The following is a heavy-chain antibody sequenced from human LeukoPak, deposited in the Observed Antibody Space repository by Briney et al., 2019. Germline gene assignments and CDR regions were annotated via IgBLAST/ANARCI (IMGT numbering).Heavy chain of an antibody. V-gene: IGHV4-31*03. CDR1: GGSISSGGYY. J-gene: IGHJ5*02. D-gene: IGHD3-22*01. Sequence: SQTLSLTCTVSGGSISSGGYYWSWIRQHPGKGLEWIGYIYYSGSTYYNPSLKSRVTISVDTSKNQFSLKLSSVTAADTAVYYCARDNSDYYDSSGYYGEPLPLFDPWGQGTLVTVSS. CDR2: IYYSGST. CDR3: ARDNSDYYDSSGYYGEPLPLFDP.